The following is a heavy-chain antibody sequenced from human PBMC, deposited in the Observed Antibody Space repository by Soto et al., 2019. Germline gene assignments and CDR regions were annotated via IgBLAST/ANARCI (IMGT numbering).Heavy chain of an antibody. D-gene: IGHD2-21*01. CDR2: VYYSGGT. V-gene: IGHV4-39*01. CDR3: VRVVQAPTRNTDFEA. Sequence: SETLSLTCDFSVGSIDNSHSFCGWFGQPPWRGLEFLGSVYYSGGTYYNPSLKSRVTVSVDKSKNQVSLRVRSVTVAETAMYYCVRVVQAPTRNTDFEAWGQARVGIVS. CDR1: VGSIDNSHSF. J-gene: IGHJ4*02.